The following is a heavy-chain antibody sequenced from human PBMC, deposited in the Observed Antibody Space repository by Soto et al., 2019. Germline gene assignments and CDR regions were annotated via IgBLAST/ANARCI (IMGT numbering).Heavy chain of an antibody. CDR3: ARSTLLLWFGEVDY. CDR2: ISGSGGST. D-gene: IGHD3-10*01. CDR1: GFTFSSYA. V-gene: IGHV3-23*01. Sequence: EVQLLESGGGLVQPGGSLRLSCAASGFTFSSYAMSWVRQAPGKGLEWVSAISGSGGSTSYAQKFQGRVTMTRDTSTSTVYMELSSLRSEDTAVYYCARSTLLLWFGEVDYWGQGTLVTVSS. J-gene: IGHJ4*02.